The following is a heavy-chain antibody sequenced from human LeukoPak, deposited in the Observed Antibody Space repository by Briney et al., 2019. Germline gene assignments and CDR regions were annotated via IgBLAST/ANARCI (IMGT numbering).Heavy chain of an antibody. J-gene: IGHJ4*02. V-gene: IGHV3-53*01. CDR3: ARAGGSGKVDY. D-gene: IGHD3-10*01. CDR1: GFXVSSNY. CDR2: IYSGGST. Sequence: GGSLRLSCAASGFXVSSNYISWVRQAPGKGLEWVSVIYSGGSTYYADSVKGRFTISRDNSKNTLYLQMNSLRAEDTAVYYCARAGGSGKVDYWGQGTLVTVSS.